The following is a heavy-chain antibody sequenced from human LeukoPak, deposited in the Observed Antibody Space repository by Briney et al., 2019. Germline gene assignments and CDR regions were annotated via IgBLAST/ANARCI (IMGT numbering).Heavy chain of an antibody. CDR2: ISSSSSTI. J-gene: IGHJ4*02. CDR1: GFTFSSYS. Sequence: GGSLRLSCAASGFTFSSYSMNWVRQAPGKGLEWVSYISSSSSTIYYADSVKGRFTISRDNAKNSLYLQMNSLRAEDTAVYYCARDSSRASTYYYDSSALMPLDYWGQGTLVTVSS. CDR3: ARDSSRASTYYYDSSALMPLDY. D-gene: IGHD3-22*01. V-gene: IGHV3-48*01.